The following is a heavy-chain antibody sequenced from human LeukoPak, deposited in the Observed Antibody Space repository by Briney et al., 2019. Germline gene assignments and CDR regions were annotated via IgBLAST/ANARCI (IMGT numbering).Heavy chain of an antibody. Sequence: GRSLRLSCAASGFTFSSYGMHWVRQAPGKGLEWVAVISYDGSNKYYADSVKGRFTISRDNSKNTLYLQMNSLRAEDTAVYYCAKDLVITFGGVIVSPHPPDYWGQGTLVTVSS. V-gene: IGHV3-30*18. CDR1: GFTFSSYG. CDR3: AKDLVITFGGVIVSPHPPDY. J-gene: IGHJ4*02. CDR2: ISYDGSNK. D-gene: IGHD3-16*02.